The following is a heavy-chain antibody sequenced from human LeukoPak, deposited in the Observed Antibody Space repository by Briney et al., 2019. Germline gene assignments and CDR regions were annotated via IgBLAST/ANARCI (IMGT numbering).Heavy chain of an antibody. V-gene: IGHV4-59*01. J-gene: IGHJ4*02. D-gene: IGHD2-15*01. CDR3: ARSGYCSGGSCYGVDTAMVYFDY. Sequence: SETLPLTCTVSGGSISSYYWSWIRQPPGKGLEWIGYIYYSGSTNYNPSLKSRVTISVDTSKNQFSLKLSSVTAADTAVYYCARSGYCSGGSCYGVDTAMVYFDYWGQGTLDTVSS. CDR1: GGSISSYY. CDR2: IYYSGST.